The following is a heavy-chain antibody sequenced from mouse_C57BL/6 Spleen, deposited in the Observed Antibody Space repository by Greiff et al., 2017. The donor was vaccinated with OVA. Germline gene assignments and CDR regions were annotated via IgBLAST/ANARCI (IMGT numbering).Heavy chain of an antibody. V-gene: IGHV1-26*01. CDR2: INPNNGGT. Sequence: EVQLQQSGPELVKPGASVKISCKASGYTFTDYYMNWVKQSHGKSLEWIGDINPNNGGTSYNQKFKGKATLTVDKSSSTAYMELRSLTSEDSAVYYCARGFYYYGSRYYFDYWGQGTTLTVSS. D-gene: IGHD1-1*01. CDR1: GYTFTDYY. CDR3: ARGFYYYGSRYYFDY. J-gene: IGHJ2*01.